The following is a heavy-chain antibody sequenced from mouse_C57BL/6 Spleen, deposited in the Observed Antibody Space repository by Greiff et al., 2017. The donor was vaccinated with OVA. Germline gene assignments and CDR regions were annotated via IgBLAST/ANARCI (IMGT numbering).Heavy chain of an antibody. Sequence: LVESGAELVRPGASVTLSCKASGYTFTDYEMHWVKQTPVHGLEWIGAIDPETGGTAYNQKFKGKAILTADKSSSTAYMELRSLTSEDSAVYYCTRKSTVVAFDYWGQGTTLTVSS. CDR1: GYTFTDYE. V-gene: IGHV1-15*01. CDR2: IDPETGGT. J-gene: IGHJ2*01. D-gene: IGHD1-1*01. CDR3: TRKSTVVAFDY.